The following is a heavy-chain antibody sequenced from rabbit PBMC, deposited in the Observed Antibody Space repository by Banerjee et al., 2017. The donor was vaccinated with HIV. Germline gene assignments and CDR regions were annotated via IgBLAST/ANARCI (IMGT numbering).Heavy chain of an antibody. CDR1: GLDFSSYS. V-gene: IGHV1S45*01. Sequence: QEQLVESGGGLVQPGGSLKLSCKASGLDFSSYSMSWVRQAPGKGLEWIGYIDPVFGSTYYASWAKGRFAISKTSSTTVTLQMTSLTAADTATYFCVRAGVYAGSSSYTGFDFNLWGPGTLVTVS. J-gene: IGHJ4*01. D-gene: IGHD8-1*01. CDR3: VRAGVYAGSSSYTGFDFNL. CDR2: IDPVFGST.